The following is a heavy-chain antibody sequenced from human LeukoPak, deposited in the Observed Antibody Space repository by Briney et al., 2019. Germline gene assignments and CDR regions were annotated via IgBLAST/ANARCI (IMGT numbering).Heavy chain of an antibody. Sequence: SETLSLTCTVSGGSISSYYWSWLRQPPGKGLEWIGYIYYSGSTNYNPSLKSRVTISVGTSKNQFSLKLSSVTAAGTAVYYCARDLTPLGYWGQGTLVTVSS. D-gene: IGHD3-16*01. CDR1: GGSISSYY. V-gene: IGHV4-59*01. CDR2: IYYSGST. CDR3: ARDLTPLGY. J-gene: IGHJ4*02.